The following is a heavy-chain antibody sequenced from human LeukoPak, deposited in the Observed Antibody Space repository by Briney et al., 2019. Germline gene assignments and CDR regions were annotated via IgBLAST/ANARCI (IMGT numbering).Heavy chain of an antibody. Sequence: SETLSLTCTVSGGSISSYYWSWTRQPPGKGLEWIGYIYYSGSTNHNPSLKSRVTISVDTSKNQFSLKLSSVTAADTAVYYCASCGSGIFDYWGQGTLVTVSS. V-gene: IGHV4-59*01. CDR1: GGSISSYY. J-gene: IGHJ4*02. CDR2: IYYSGST. CDR3: ASCGSGIFDY. D-gene: IGHD3-10*01.